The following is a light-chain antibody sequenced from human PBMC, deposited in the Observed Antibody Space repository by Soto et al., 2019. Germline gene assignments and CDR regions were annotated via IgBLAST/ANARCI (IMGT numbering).Light chain of an antibody. J-gene: IGLJ1*01. CDR3: KSYAGSNTYV. CDR1: KNDIGVYDF. CDR2: EVV. Sequence: QSALTQPPSASGSPGQSVTISCTGTKNDIGVYDFVSWYQHHPGKAPRLIIYEVVQRPSGVPDRFSGSKSGNTASLTVSGLQAAEEADYFCKSYAGSNTYVFGSGTKFTVL. V-gene: IGLV2-8*01.